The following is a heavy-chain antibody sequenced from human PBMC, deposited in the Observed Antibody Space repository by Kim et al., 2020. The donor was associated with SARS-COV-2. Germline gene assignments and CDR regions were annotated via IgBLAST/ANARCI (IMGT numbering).Heavy chain of an antibody. CDR3: AKDVWAYSGMDA. D-gene: IGHD3-16*01. Sequence: GGSLRLSCEASGFSFSSCAMTWVRQAPGKGLEWVSSISHDGRSSHHADSVKGRFTISRDDSKNTLYLQMSSLSGEGTALYYCAKDVWAYSGMDAWGQGTTVTVSS. CDR2: ISHDGRSS. CDR1: GFSFSSCA. J-gene: IGHJ6*01. V-gene: IGHV3-23*01.